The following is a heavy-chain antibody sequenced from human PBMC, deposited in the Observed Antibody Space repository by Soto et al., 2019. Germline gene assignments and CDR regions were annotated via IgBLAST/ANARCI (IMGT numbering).Heavy chain of an antibody. V-gene: IGHV5-51*01. CDR2: IYPGDSDT. CDR3: ARHKSRDILTGYYFPYYYGMDV. D-gene: IGHD3-9*01. J-gene: IGHJ6*02. CDR1: GYSFTSYW. Sequence: GESLKISCKGSGYSFTSYWIGWVRQMPGKGLEWMGIIYPGDSDTRYSPSFQGQVTISADKSISTAYLQWSSLKASDTAMHYCARHKSRDILTGYYFPYYYGMDVWGQGTTVTVSS.